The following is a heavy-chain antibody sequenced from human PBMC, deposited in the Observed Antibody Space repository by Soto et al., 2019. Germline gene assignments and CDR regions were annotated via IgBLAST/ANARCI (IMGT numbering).Heavy chain of an antibody. CDR3: AKLGKTYYDFWSGYGDAFDI. Sequence: EVQLLECGGGLVQPGGSLRLSCAASGFTFSSYAMSWVRQAPGKGLEWVSAISGSGGSTYYADSVKGRFTISRDNSKNTLYLQMNSLRAEDTAVYYCAKLGKTYYDFWSGYGDAFDIWGQGTMVTVSS. V-gene: IGHV3-23*01. D-gene: IGHD3-3*01. J-gene: IGHJ3*02. CDR1: GFTFSSYA. CDR2: ISGSGGST.